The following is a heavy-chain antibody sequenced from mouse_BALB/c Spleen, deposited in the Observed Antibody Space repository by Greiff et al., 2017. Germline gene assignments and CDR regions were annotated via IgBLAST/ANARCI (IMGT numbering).Heavy chain of an antibody. CDR3: ARSFWDYDTGDYYAMDY. D-gene: IGHD2-4*01. Sequence: EVQLQQSGPELVKPGASMKISCKASGYSFTGYTMNWVKQSHGKNLEWIGLINPYNGGTSYNQKFKGKATLTVDKSSSTAYMELLSLTSEDSAVYYCARSFWDYDTGDYYAMDYWGQGTSVTVSS. CDR1: GYSFTGYT. V-gene: IGHV1-18*01. J-gene: IGHJ4*01. CDR2: INPYNGGT.